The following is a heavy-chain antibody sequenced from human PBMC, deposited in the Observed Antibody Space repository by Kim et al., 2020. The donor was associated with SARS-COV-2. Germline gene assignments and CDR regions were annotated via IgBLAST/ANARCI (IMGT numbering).Heavy chain of an antibody. CDR3: ARESNLRAGYYGMDV. CDR1: GFTFSSYD. V-gene: IGHV3-13*04. CDR2: IGTAGDT. J-gene: IGHJ6*02. Sequence: GGSLRLSCAASGFTFSSYDMHWVRQATGKGLEWVSAIGTAGDTYYPGSVKGRFTISRENAKNSLYLQMNRLRAGDTAVYYCARESNLRAGYYGMDVWGQGTTVTVSS.